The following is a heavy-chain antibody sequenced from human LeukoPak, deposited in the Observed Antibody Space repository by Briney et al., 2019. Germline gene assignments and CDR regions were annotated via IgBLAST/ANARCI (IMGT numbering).Heavy chain of an antibody. J-gene: IGHJ3*02. Sequence: QPGGSLRLSCAASGFTFDDYAMHWVRQAPGKGLEWVSGINWNSGSIGYADSVKGRFTISRDNAKKSLYLQMNSLRAEDTALYYCAKDFIVGATFSDALNIWGQGTMVTVSS. D-gene: IGHD1-26*01. CDR1: GFTFDDYA. CDR2: INWNSGSI. V-gene: IGHV3-9*01. CDR3: AKDFIVGATFSDALNI.